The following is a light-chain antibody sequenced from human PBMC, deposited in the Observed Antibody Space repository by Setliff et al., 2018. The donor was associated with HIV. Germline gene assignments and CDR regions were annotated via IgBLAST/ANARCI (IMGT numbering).Light chain of an antibody. V-gene: IGLV2-14*03. Sequence: QSVLTQPASVSGSPGQSITISRTGTSSDVGGDNYVPWYQQHPGKAPKLLIYGDSNRPSGVPDRFSGSKSGTSASLAITGLQAEDEADYYCQSYDSSLSGSYVFGTGTKVTVL. CDR1: SSDVGGDNY. CDR3: QSYDSSLSGSYV. CDR2: GDS. J-gene: IGLJ1*01.